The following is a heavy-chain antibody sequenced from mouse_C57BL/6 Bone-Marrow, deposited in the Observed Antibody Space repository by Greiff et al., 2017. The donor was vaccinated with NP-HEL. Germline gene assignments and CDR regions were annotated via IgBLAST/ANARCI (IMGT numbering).Heavy chain of an antibody. J-gene: IGHJ4*01. CDR2: IYPRSGNT. CDR3: ARKAGVYDYDDYYAMDY. D-gene: IGHD2-4*01. V-gene: IGHV1-81*01. CDR1: GYTFTSYG. Sequence: VKLMESGAELARPGASVKLSCKASGYTFTSYGISWVKQRTGQGLEWIGEIYPRSGNTYYNEKFKGKATLTADKSSSTAYMELRSLTSEDSAVYFCARKAGVYDYDDYYAMDYWGQGTSVTVSS.